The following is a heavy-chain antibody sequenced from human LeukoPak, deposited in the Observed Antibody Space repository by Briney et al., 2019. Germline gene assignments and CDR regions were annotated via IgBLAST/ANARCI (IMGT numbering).Heavy chain of an antibody. V-gene: IGHV4-34*01. J-gene: IGHJ4*02. D-gene: IGHD3-10*01. Sequence: SETLSLTCAVYGGSFSGYYWSWIRQPPGKGLEWIGEINHSGSTNYNPSLKSRVTISVDTSKNQFSLKLSSVTAADTAVYYCARSYGSGSPRSVDYWGQGTLVTVSS. CDR1: GGSFSGYY. CDR3: ARSYGSGSPRSVDY. CDR2: INHSGST.